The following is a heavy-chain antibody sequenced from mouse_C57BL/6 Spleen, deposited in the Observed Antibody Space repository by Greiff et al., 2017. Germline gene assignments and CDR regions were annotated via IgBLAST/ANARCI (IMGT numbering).Heavy chain of an antibody. D-gene: IGHD2-1*01. CDR1: GYTFTSYG. CDR3: AGNYEAY. J-gene: IGHJ3*01. V-gene: IGHV1-81*01. Sequence: QVQLQQSGAELARPGASVKLSCKASGYTFTSYGISWVKQRTGQGLEWIGEIYPRSGNTYYNEKFMGKATLTADKSSSTAYMELRSLTSEDSAVYFCAGNYEAYWGQGTLVTVSA. CDR2: IYPRSGNT.